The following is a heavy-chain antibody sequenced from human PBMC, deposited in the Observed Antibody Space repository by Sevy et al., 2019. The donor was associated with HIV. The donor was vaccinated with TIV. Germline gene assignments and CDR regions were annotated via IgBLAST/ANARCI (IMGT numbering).Heavy chain of an antibody. CDR1: GFTFSSYS. V-gene: IGHV3-30-3*01. J-gene: IGHJ1*01. D-gene: IGHD1-1*01. Sequence: GGCLRLSCATSGFTFSSYSMHWVRQAPGKGLEWVGTISYDGINKHYADSVKGRFTISRDNFKNSLSLQMNSLRAEDTAVYFCALERLSSDVAEYFQNWGQGTLVTVSS. CDR3: ALERLSSDVAEYFQN. CDR2: ISYDGINK.